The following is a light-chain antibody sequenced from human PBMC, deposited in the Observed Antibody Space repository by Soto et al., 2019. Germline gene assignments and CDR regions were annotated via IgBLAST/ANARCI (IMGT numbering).Light chain of an antibody. Sequence: DIVMTQSPLSLPVTPGEPASISCRSSQSLLHSNGYNNLVWYLQKPGQSPQLLIYLGSNRASGVPDRFSGSGSGTDFTLTISRVEAEDVGVYYCMQALQTPRTFGQGTKLEIK. CDR1: QSLLHSNGYNN. J-gene: IGKJ2*01. CDR3: MQALQTPRT. CDR2: LGS. V-gene: IGKV2-28*01.